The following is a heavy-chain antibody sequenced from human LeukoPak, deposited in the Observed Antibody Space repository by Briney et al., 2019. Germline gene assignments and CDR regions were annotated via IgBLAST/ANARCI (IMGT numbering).Heavy chain of an antibody. Sequence: GGSLRLSCAATGLTVSSNFMSWVRQAPGKGLEWVSVIFGGGSTYYADSVKGRFTISRDTPKNTLYLQMNSLRVEDTAVYYCAGLQGRLIVGATGVFDYWGQGTLVTVSS. V-gene: IGHV3-53*01. CDR2: IFGGGST. J-gene: IGHJ4*02. CDR1: GLTVSSNF. D-gene: IGHD1-26*01. CDR3: AGLQGRLIVGATGVFDY.